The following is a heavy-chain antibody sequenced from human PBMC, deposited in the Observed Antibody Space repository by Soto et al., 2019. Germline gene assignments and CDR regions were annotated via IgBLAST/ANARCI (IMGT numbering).Heavy chain of an antibody. Sequence: HPGGSLRLSCAASGFTFSSYGMHWVRQAPGKGLEWVAVISYDGSNKYYADSVKGRFTISRDNSKNTLYLQMNSLRAEDTAVYYCAKLRIQQDYWGQGTLVTVSS. CDR3: AKLRIQQDY. J-gene: IGHJ4*02. CDR1: GFTFSSYG. D-gene: IGHD5-18*01. CDR2: ISYDGSNK. V-gene: IGHV3-30*18.